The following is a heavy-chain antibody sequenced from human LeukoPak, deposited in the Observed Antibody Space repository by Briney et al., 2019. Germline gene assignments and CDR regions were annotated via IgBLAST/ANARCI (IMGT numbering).Heavy chain of an antibody. J-gene: IGHJ5*02. V-gene: IGHV4-30-2*01. D-gene: IGHD2-2*01. Sequence: SETLSLTCTVSGGSISSGGYYWSWIRQPPGKGLEWIGYISHSGSTYYNPSLESRVTISVDRSKNQFSLKLSSVTAADTAVYYCARDVSPDIVVVPAAAWGQGTLVTVSS. CDR3: ARDVSPDIVVVPAAA. CDR1: GGSISSGGYY. CDR2: ISHSGST.